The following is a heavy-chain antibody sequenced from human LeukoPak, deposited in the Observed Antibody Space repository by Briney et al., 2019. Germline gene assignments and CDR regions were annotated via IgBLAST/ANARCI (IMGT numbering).Heavy chain of an antibody. D-gene: IGHD4-17*01. J-gene: IGHJ3*02. V-gene: IGHV3-33*01. CDR2: IWYDGSNE. CDR3: VRNTVTDDGFDI. CDR1: GFTFSRYG. Sequence: GGSLRLSCAPSGFTFSRYGMHWVRQAPGKGLEWGTVIWYDGSNENYADFAKGRFTISRDNSKNTLYLQMNSLRAEDTAVYYCVRNTVTDDGFDIWGQGTMVTVSP.